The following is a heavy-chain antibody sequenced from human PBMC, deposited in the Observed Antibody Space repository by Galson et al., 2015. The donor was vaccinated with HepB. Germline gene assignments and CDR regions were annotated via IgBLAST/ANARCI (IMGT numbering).Heavy chain of an antibody. D-gene: IGHD2-21*01. CDR2: IYPGDSDT. J-gene: IGHJ4*02. CDR1: GYNFPYYW. Sequence: QSGAEVKKPGESLKISCKSSGYNFPYYWIAWVRQMPGKGLEWMGIIYPGDSDTRYSPSFQGQVTISADKSISTAYLQWSSLKASDSAMYYCARSEAPLYCGRAVCTEGFDYWGQGTVVTVSS. V-gene: IGHV5-51*01. CDR3: ARSEAPLYCGRAVCTEGFDY.